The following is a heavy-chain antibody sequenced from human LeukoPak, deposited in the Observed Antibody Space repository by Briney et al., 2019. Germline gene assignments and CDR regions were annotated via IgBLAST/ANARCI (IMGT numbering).Heavy chain of an antibody. V-gene: IGHV1-18*01. D-gene: IGHD2-15*01. J-gene: IGHJ6*02. CDR3: ARVEEAYGMDG. CDR2: ISAYNGNT. CDR1: GYTFTSYG. Sequence: GSVTVSCTASGYTFTSYGMSWVRQAPGQGLEWMGWISAYNGNTNYAQKLQGRVTMTTDTSTSTAYMELRSLRSDDTAVYYCARVEEAYGMDGGGQGTTVTVS.